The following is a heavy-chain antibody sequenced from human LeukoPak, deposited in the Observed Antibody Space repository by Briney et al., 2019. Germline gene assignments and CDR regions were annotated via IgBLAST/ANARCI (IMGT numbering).Heavy chain of an antibody. CDR1: GGSISSGGYS. CDR2: IYHSGST. D-gene: IGHD3-10*01. V-gene: IGHV4-30-2*02. CDR3: ASGHYGSGSRLDY. Sequence: SQTLSLTCAVSGGSISSGGYSWSWIRQPPGKGLEWIGYIYHSGSTYYNPSLKSRVTISLDTSKNQFSLKLTSVTAADTAVYYCASGHYGSGSRLDYWGQGTLVTVSS. J-gene: IGHJ4*02.